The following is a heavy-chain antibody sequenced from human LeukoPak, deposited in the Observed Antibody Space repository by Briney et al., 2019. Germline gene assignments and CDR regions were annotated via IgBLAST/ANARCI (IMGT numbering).Heavy chain of an antibody. D-gene: IGHD3-22*01. CDR3: ARKSVDSSARAFDY. J-gene: IGHJ4*02. Sequence: SETLSLTCTVSGGSISSGDYYWSWIRQPPGKGLELIGYIYYSGSTYYNPSLKSRVTISVDTSKNQFSLKLSSVTAADTAVYYCARKSVDSSARAFDYWGQGTLVTVSS. CDR1: GGSISSGDYY. CDR2: IYYSGST. V-gene: IGHV4-30-4*01.